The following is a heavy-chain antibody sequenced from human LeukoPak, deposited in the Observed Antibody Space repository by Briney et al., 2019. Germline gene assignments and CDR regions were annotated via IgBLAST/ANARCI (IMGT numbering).Heavy chain of an antibody. CDR2: IYYSGST. D-gene: IGHD3-9*01. CDR3: AREEKYYDILTGYYSLYFDY. V-gene: IGHV4-39*02. CDR1: GGSISSSSYY. Sequence: SETLSLTCTVSGGSISSSSYYWGWIRQPPGKGLVWIGSIYYSGSTYYNPSLKSRVTISVDTSKNQFSLKLSSVTAADTAVYYCAREEKYYDILTGYYSLYFDYWGQGTLVTVSS. J-gene: IGHJ4*02.